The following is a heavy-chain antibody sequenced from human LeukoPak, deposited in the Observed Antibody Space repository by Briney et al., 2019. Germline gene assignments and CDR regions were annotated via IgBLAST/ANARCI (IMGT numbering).Heavy chain of an antibody. CDR1: GFTFSSNY. J-gene: IGHJ4*02. Sequence: GGSLRLSCAASGFTFSSNYMSWVRQAPGKGLEWVSVIYSGGSTYYADSVKGRFTISRDNSKNTLYLQMNSLRAEDTAVYYCARELAVAGTNYWGQGTLVTVSS. V-gene: IGHV3-66*02. CDR3: ARELAVAGTNY. CDR2: IYSGGST. D-gene: IGHD6-19*01.